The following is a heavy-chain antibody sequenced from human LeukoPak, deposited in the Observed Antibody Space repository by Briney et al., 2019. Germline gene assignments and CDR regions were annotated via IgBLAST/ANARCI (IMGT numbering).Heavy chain of an antibody. J-gene: IGHJ3*02. CDR2: IYYSGST. V-gene: IGHV4-31*03. CDR3: ARDLRDSSGYYHDAFDI. D-gene: IGHD3-22*01. Sequence: SQTLSLTCTVSGGSISSGGYYWSWIRQHPGKGLEWIGYIYYSGSTYYNPSLKSRVTISVDTSKNQFSLKLSSVTAADTAVYYCARDLRDSSGYYHDAFDIWGQGTMVTVSS. CDR1: GGSISSGGYY.